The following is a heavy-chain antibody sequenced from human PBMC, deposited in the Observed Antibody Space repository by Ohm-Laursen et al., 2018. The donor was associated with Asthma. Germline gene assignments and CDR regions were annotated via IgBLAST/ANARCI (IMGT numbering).Heavy chain of an antibody. V-gene: IGHV1-3*01. J-gene: IGHJ4*02. CDR1: GYTFTSYA. CDR3: ARDHCSSTSCYDPYYFDY. CDR2: INAGNGNT. Sequence: SVKVSCKASGYTFTSYAMHWVRQAPRQRLEWMGWINAGNGNTKYSQKFQGRVTITRDTSASTAYMELSSLRSEDTAVYYCARDHCSSTSCYDPYYFDYWGQGTLVTVSS. D-gene: IGHD2-2*01.